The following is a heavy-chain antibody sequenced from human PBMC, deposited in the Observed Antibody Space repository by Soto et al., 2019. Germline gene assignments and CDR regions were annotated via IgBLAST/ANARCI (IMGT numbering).Heavy chain of an antibody. V-gene: IGHV1-2*04. CDR1: GYTFTGYC. D-gene: IGHD1-26*01. CDR2: INPNSGGT. J-gene: IGHJ6*02. Sequence: GASVKVSCKASGYTFTGYCMHWVRQAPGQGLEWMGWINPNSGGTNYAQKFQGWVTMTRDTSISTAYMELSRLRSDDTAVYYCARGANSGSYLWPIYYYYGMDVWGQGTTVTVSS. CDR3: ARGANSGSYLWPIYYYYGMDV.